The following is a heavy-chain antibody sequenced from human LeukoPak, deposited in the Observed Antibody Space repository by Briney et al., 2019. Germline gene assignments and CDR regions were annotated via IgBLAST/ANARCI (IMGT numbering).Heavy chain of an antibody. D-gene: IGHD6-19*01. CDR2: ISSSSSYI. CDR3: ARDVPGIAVAGIFDY. CDR1: GFTFSSYS. V-gene: IGHV3-21*01. Sequence: GGSLRLSCAASGFTFSSYSMNWVRQAPGKGLAWVSSISSSSSYIYYADSVKGRFTISRDNAKNSLYLQMNSLRAEDTAVYYCARDVPGIAVAGIFDYWGQGTLVTVS. J-gene: IGHJ4*02.